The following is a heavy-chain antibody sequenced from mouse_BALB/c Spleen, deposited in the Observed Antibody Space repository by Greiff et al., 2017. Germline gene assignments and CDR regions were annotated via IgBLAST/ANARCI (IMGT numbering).Heavy chain of an antibody. Sequence: QVQLKQSGAELMKPGASVKISCKATGYTFSSYWIEWVKQRPGHGLEWIGEILPGSGSTNYNEKFKGKATFTADTSSNTAYMQLSSLTSEDSAVYYCARSSDYYGSSYGFAYWGQGTLVTVSA. CDR2: ILPGSGST. CDR3: ARSSDYYGSSYGFAY. CDR1: GYTFSSYW. D-gene: IGHD1-1*01. J-gene: IGHJ3*01. V-gene: IGHV1-9*01.